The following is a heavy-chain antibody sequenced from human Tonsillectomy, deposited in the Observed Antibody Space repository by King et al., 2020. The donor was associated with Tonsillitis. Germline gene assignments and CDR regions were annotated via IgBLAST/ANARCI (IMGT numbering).Heavy chain of an antibody. Sequence: VQLVESGAEVKKPGSSVKVSCKASGGTFRSCAISWVRQAPGQGLEWMGRIIPILGIANYAQNFQGRVTISADKSTSTAYMELSSLRSEDTAVYYCARDRYLGGVVIIDDFDYWGQGTLVTVSS. V-gene: IGHV1-69*09. D-gene: IGHD3-3*01. CDR2: IIPILGIA. J-gene: IGHJ4*02. CDR1: GGTFRSCA. CDR3: ARDRYLGGVVIIDDFDY.